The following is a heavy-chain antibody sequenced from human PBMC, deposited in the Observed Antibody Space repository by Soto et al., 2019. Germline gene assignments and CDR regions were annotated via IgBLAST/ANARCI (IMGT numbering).Heavy chain of an antibody. V-gene: IGHV3-23*01. CDR1: GFMFGSYA. Sequence: EVQLLESGGGLVQPGGSLRLSCATSGFMFGSYAMNWVRQAPGKGLEWVSVISGGGSTTNYADSVRGRFTTSRDSSTDTVYLQMYSLRVEDTAVYYCAKARKYSSPYDSWGQGTLVPVSS. D-gene: IGHD6-19*01. CDR2: ISGGGSTT. CDR3: AKARKYSSPYDS. J-gene: IGHJ5*01.